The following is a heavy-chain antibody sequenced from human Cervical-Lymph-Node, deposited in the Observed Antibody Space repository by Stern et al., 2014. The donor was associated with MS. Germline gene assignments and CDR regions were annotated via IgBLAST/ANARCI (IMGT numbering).Heavy chain of an antibody. D-gene: IGHD2-2*01. CDR3: ARMSAIVAAMSEIEY. Sequence: QVQLMQSGADAKKPGASVKLSCNVSGYNLITHAMHRVRQAPGKRLECMGWISVGNSNTKYSQDFDGRIKISRDTKTTTDHMFTNSLRSEDTAVYYCARMSAIVAAMSEIEYWGQGTLVTVSS. CDR1: GYNLITHA. J-gene: IGHJ4*02. V-gene: IGHV1-3*01. CDR2: ISVGNSNT.